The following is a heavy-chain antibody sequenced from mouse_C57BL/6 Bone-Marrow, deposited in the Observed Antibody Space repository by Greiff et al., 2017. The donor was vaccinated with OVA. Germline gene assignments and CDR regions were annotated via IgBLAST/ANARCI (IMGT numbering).Heavy chain of an antibody. CDR2: IRSKSNNYAT. CDR3: LRRGFDY. Sequence: DVTLVESGGGLVQPKGSLKLSCAASGFSFNTYAMNWVRQAPGQGLEWVARIRSKSNNYATYYADSVKDRLTISRDDSESMLYLQMNNLKTEDTAMDYCLRRGFDYWGQGTTLAVSS. V-gene: IGHV10-1*01. CDR1: GFSFNTYA. J-gene: IGHJ2*01.